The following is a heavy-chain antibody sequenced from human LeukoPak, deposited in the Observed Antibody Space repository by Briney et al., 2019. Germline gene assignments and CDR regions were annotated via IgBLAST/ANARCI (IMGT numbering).Heavy chain of an antibody. D-gene: IGHD6-13*01. CDR2: INSDGSST. V-gene: IGHV3-74*01. CDR3: AVWAAAGTSGFDY. J-gene: IGHJ4*02. CDR1: GFTFSSYW. Sequence: PGGSLRLSCAASGFTFSSYWMHWVRQAPGKGLVWVSRINSDGSSTSYADSVRGRFTISRDNAKNTPYLQMNSLRAEDTAVYYCAVWAAAGTSGFDYWGQGTLVTVSS.